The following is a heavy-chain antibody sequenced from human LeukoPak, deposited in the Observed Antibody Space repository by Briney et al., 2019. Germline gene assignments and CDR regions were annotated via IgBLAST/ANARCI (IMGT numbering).Heavy chain of an antibody. D-gene: IGHD4-11*01. CDR1: GFSVSTKY. Sequence: GGSPRLSCAAFGFSVSTKYMSWLRQAPGKGPEWVSAIYSGGATYYADSVRGRFTISRDNSKNTLYLQMNSLRAEDTAVYYCARDDPDLNYGSPFIDWGQGTLVTVSS. V-gene: IGHV3-66*01. CDR3: ARDDPDLNYGSPFID. J-gene: IGHJ4*02. CDR2: IYSGGAT.